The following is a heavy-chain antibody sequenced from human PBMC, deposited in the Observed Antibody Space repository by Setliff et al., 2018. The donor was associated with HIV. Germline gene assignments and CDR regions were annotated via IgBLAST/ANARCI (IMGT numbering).Heavy chain of an antibody. CDR3: AAASSWDPLLDY. CDR2: IYHSGST. D-gene: IGHD6-13*01. J-gene: IGHJ4*02. V-gene: IGHV4-4*02. CDR1: GGSISSSNW. Sequence: TLSLTCAVSGGSISSSNWWRWVRQPPGKGPEWIGEIYHSGSTNYNPSLKSGVTISVDTSMDQFSLKLNSVTAADTAVYYCAAASSWDPLLDYWGQGTLVTVSS.